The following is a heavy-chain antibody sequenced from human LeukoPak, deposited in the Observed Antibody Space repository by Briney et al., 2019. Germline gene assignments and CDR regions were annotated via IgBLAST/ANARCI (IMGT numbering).Heavy chain of an antibody. D-gene: IGHD3-16*02. CDR2: ISAYNGST. J-gene: IGHJ4*02. Sequence: ASVKVSCKASGYTFTSYGISWVRQAPGQGLEWMGWISAYNGSTNYAQKLQGRVTMTTDTSTSTAYMELRSLRSDDTAVYYCARSSIMITFGGVIVTKLDYWGQGTLVTVSS. V-gene: IGHV1-18*04. CDR3: ARSSIMITFGGVIVTKLDY. CDR1: GYTFTSYG.